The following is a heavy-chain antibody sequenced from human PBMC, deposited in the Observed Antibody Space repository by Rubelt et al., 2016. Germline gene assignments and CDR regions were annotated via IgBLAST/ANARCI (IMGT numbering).Heavy chain of an antibody. CDR2: IYYSGST. D-gene: IGHD6-6*01. CDR1: GGSISSSSYY. Sequence: QLQLQESGPGLVKPSETLSLTCTVSGGSISSSSYYWGWIRQPPGKGLEWIGSIYYSGSTYYNPALKGRVTRSVDTAKNQVSRKRSAGTDEDTAVYYCAITSEVGAAPDYWGQGTLVTVSS. V-gene: IGHV4-39*01. J-gene: IGHJ4*02. CDR3: AITSEVGAAPDY.